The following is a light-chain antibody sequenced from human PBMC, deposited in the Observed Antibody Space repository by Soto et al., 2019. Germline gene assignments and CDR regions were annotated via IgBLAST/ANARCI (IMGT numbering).Light chain of an antibody. V-gene: IGLV1-40*01. Sequence: FVLTKPPLVSGAPGQRVTLSFSGSIANIGAAYNVDWYQQLPGTAPKLLIYGNNNRSSGVPDRFSGSGSGRDFTLRISRVEPEDVGVYYCMQALQTAPWTFGQGTK. CDR3: MQALQTAPWT. CDR2: GNN. CDR1: IANIGAAYN. J-gene: IGLJ3*02.